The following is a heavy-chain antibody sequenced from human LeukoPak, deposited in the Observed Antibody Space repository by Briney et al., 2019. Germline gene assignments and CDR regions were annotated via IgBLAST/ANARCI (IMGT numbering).Heavy chain of an antibody. CDR2: INPNSGGT. CDR1: GYTFTGYY. Sequence: GASVKVSCKASGYTFTGYYMHWVRQAPGQGLEWMGWINPNSGGTNYAQKFQGRVTMTRDTSISTAYMELSRLRSDDTAVYYCARDLRFLEWLLSGYDYWGQGTLVTVSS. J-gene: IGHJ4*02. CDR3: ARDLRFLEWLLSGYDY. V-gene: IGHV1-2*02. D-gene: IGHD3-3*01.